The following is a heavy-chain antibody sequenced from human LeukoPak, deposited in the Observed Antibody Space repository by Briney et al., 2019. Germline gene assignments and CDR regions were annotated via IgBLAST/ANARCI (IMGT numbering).Heavy chain of an antibody. J-gene: IGHJ6*03. CDR3: ARDLLGWELLGSYYYYMDV. V-gene: IGHV1-18*01. CDR2: ISAYNGNT. CDR1: GYTFTSYG. Sequence: ASVKVSCKASGYTFTSYGISWVRQAPGQGLEWMGWISAYNGNTNYAQKLQGRVTMTTDTSTSTAYMELRSPRSDDTAVYYCARDLLGWELLGSYYYYMDVWGKGTTVTVSS. D-gene: IGHD1-26*01.